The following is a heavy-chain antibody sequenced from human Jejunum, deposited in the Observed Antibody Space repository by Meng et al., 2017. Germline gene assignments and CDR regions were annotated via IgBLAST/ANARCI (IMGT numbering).Heavy chain of an antibody. CDR3: AREWSGSFRHFDY. V-gene: IGHV4-4*02. J-gene: IGHJ4*02. D-gene: IGHD3-16*02. CDR1: GGSISSSDW. Sequence: VWLQGSGLGLLKPWGTLSLTCGVSGGSISSSDWWSWVRQPPGKGLEWIGEIHHSGSTNYNPSLKSRVTISVDKSKNQFSLKLSSVTAADTAVYYCAREWSGSFRHFDYWGQGTLVTVSS. CDR2: IHHSGST.